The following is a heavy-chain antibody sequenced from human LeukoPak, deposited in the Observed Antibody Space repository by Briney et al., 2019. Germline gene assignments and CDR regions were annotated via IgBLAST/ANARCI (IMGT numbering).Heavy chain of an antibody. J-gene: IGHJ4*02. D-gene: IGHD1-26*01. CDR2: ITGSSTYI. CDR3: AREVSASRFDC. V-gene: IGHV3-21*01. Sequence: GSLRLSCSASGFIFSTYSINWVRQAPGKGLEWVSSITGSSTYIYYADSVEGRFTISRDNAKNSLYLQMNSLRAEDTAFYYCAREVSASRFDCWGQGTLVTVSS. CDR1: GFIFSTYS.